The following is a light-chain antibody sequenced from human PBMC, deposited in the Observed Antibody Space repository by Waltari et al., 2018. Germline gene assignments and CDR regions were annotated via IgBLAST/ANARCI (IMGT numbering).Light chain of an antibody. CDR3: SSYAGSNNKV. CDR2: EVS. J-gene: IGLJ1*01. CDR1: SGDVGGYHY. Sequence: QSALTQPPSASGSPGQSVTIPCTGTSGDVGGYHYASWYQQHPGKAPKLMIYEVSTRPSGVPDRFSGSKSGNTASLTVSGLQAEDEADYYCSSYAGSNNKVFGTGTKVTVL. V-gene: IGLV2-8*01.